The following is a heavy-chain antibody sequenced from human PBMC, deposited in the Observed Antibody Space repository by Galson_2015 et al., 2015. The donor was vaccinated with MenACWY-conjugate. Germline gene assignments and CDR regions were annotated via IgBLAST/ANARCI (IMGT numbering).Heavy chain of an antibody. CDR3: ARDNNWSFDS. CDR2: IKADGSFS. V-gene: IGHV3-74*01. D-gene: IGHD1-1*01. Sequence: SLRLSCAASGFTFNNYWTHWVRQPPGKGLEWISNIKADGSFSNYADSVKGRFTISTDNAKNMVYLQMDGLGDEDTAVYFCARDNNWSFDSWGQGTLVTVSS. J-gene: IGHJ4*02. CDR1: GFTFNNYW.